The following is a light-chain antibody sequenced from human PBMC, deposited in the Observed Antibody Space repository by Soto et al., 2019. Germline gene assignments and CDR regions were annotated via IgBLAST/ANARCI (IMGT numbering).Light chain of an antibody. CDR1: QSVLYRSNNKNY. CDR3: QQYYTTHLT. V-gene: IGKV4-1*01. CDR2: WAS. Sequence: DIVINQSPDSLAVSLGERATINGKDSQSVLYRSNNKNYLASYQQKRGQHPKMLTYWASTRQFGVPDRFSGSGTGTDCTLTISSLQDTNVEVYDCQQYYTTHLTFCGGPMVSI. J-gene: IGKJ4*01.